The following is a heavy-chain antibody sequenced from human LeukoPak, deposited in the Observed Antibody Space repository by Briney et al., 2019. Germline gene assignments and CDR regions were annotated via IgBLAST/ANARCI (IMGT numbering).Heavy chain of an antibody. D-gene: IGHD3-22*01. CDR2: ISDSGDRT. J-gene: IGHJ4*02. CDR3: AKGLGTSGYHDY. V-gene: IGHV3-23*01. Sequence: PGGSLRLSCAASGFPFSNYAMTWVRQAPGKGLERVSGISDSGDRTYYADSVKGRLTISRDNSKNMLYLQMNSLRVEDTALYYCAKGLGTSGYHDYWGQGTLVTVSS. CDR1: GFPFSNYA.